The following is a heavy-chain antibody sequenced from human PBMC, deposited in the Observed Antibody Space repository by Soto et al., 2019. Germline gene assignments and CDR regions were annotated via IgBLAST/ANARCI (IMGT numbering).Heavy chain of an antibody. J-gene: IGHJ6*03. CDR2: IYYSGST. CDR1: DSSIRGGRYY. Sequence: NPSETVPHTCAVSDSSIRGGRYYWNWIRQHPGKGLEWIGYIYYSGSTYYNPSLKSRVTISVDTSKNQFSLKLSSVTAADTAVYYCARDQERHYYMDVWGKGTTVTVSS. D-gene: IGHD1-1*01. V-gene: IGHV4-31*11. CDR3: ARDQERHYYMDV.